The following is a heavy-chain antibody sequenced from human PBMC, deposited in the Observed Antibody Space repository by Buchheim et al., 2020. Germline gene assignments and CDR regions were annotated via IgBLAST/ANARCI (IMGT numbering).Heavy chain of an antibody. CDR3: ARQTYYYDSSGSYYFDY. CDR2: IWYDGSNK. V-gene: IGHV3-33*01. J-gene: IGHJ4*02. D-gene: IGHD3-22*01. Sequence: VQLVESGGGLVKPGGSLRLSCAASGFTFSSYGMHWVRQAPGKGLEWVAVIWYDGSNKYYADSVKGRFTISRDNSKNTLYLQMNSLRAEDTAVYYCARQTYYYDSSGSYYFDYWGQGTL. CDR1: GFTFSSYG.